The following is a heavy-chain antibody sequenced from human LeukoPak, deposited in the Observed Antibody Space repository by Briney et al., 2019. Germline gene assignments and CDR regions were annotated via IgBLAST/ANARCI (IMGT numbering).Heavy chain of an antibody. CDR1: GGSISSYY. CDR3: ATSRPGIAVAGTRRYWYFDL. V-gene: IGHV4-4*07. Sequence: SETPSLTCTVSGGSISSYYWSWIRQPAGKGLEWIGRIYTSGSTNYNPSLKSRVTMSVDTSKNQFSLKLSSVTAADTAVYYCATSRPGIAVAGTRRYWYFDLWGRGTLVTVSS. J-gene: IGHJ2*01. CDR2: IYTSGST. D-gene: IGHD6-19*01.